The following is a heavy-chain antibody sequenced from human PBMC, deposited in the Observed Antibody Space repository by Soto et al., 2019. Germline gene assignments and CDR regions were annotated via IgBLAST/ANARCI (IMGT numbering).Heavy chain of an antibody. CDR1: GGTFSSYA. CDR3: ARDRRFLEWSPTPYYYYGMDV. CDR2: IIPIFGTA. V-gene: IGHV1-69*13. D-gene: IGHD3-3*01. Sequence: SVKVSCEASGGTFSSYAISWVRQAPGQGLEWMGGIIPIFGTANYAQKFQGRVTITADESTGTAYMELSSLRSEDTAVYYCARDRRFLEWSPTPYYYYGMDVWGQGTTVTVSS. J-gene: IGHJ6*02.